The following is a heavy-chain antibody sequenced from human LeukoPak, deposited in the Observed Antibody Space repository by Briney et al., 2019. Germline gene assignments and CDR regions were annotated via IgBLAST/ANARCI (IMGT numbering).Heavy chain of an antibody. CDR3: ARTPKDIVVVPAAPGYFDY. CDR2: IYTSGST. J-gene: IGHJ4*02. CDR1: GGSISSYY. Sequence: PSETLSLTCTVSGGSISSYYWSWIRQPAGKGLEWIGRIYTSGSTNYNPSLKSRVTMSVDTSKNQFPLKLSSVTAADTAVYYCARTPKDIVVVPAAPGYFDYWGQGTLVTVSS. D-gene: IGHD2-2*01. V-gene: IGHV4-4*07.